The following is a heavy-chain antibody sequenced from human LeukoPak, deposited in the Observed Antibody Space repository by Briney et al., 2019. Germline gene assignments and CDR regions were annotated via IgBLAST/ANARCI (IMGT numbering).Heavy chain of an antibody. V-gene: IGHV3-15*01. CDR1: GFTFNNAW. CDR2: IKSKTDGGAT. Sequence: NPGGSLRLSCAAPGFTFNNAWMSWVRQAPGKGLEWIGRIKSKTDGGATDYAAPVKGRFTISRDDSENTLYLQMNSLKTEDTAVYYCTADPPSNNWGQGTLVTVSS. CDR3: TADPPSNN. J-gene: IGHJ4*02. D-gene: IGHD2/OR15-2a*01.